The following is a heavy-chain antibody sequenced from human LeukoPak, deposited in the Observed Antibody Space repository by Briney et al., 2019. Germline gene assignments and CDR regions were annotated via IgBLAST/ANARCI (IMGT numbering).Heavy chain of an antibody. CDR2: IRIDGSDK. V-gene: IGHV3-30*02. CDR1: GFTFSSYG. Sequence: GGSLRLSCVASGFTFSSYGMHWVRQTPGKGLEWVSFIRIDGSDKYYADSVRGRFTISRDNSKNTLYLQMNSLRAEDTAVYYCAREPPYSGSFYYFDYWGQGTLVTVSS. CDR3: AREPPYSGSFYYFDY. J-gene: IGHJ4*02. D-gene: IGHD6-13*01.